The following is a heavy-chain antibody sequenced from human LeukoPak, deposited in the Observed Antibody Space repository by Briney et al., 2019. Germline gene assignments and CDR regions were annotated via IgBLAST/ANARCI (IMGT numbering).Heavy chain of an antibody. CDR2: IYYSGST. V-gene: IGHV4-59*01. Sequence: PSETLSLTCTVSGGSISSYYWSWIRQPPGKGLEWIGYIYYSGSTNYNPSLKSRVTISVDTSKNQFSLKLSSVTAADTAVYYCTRGDMRDYFDYWGQGTLVTVSS. J-gene: IGHJ4*02. D-gene: IGHD2-15*01. CDR3: TRGDMRDYFDY. CDR1: GGSISSYY.